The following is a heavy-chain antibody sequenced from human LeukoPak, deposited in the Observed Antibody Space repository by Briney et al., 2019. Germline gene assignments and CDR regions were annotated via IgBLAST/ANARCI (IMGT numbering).Heavy chain of an antibody. V-gene: IGHV5-51*01. CDR2: MYSGDSDT. D-gene: IGHD4-17*01. CDR3: ARRYYGDYLDFFDY. Sequence: GESLKISCKASGYSFATHWIAWVRQMPGKGLEWMGIMYSGDSDTRYSPSFEGQVTVSADKSITTAYLQWSGLKASDTAMYYCARRYYGDYLDFFDYWGQGTLVTVSS. J-gene: IGHJ4*01. CDR1: GYSFATHW.